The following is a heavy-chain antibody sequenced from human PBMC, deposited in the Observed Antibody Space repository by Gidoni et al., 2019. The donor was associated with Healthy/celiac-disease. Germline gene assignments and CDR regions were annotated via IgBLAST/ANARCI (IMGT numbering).Heavy chain of an antibody. Sequence: EVQLLESGGGLVQPGGSLRLSCAASGFTFSSYAMGWVRQAPGKGLEWVSAISGSGGSTYYADSVKGRFTISRDNSKNTLYLQMNSLRAEDTAVYYCAKSSRQMTTVTTPFDYWGQGTLVTVSS. CDR3: AKSSRQMTTVTTPFDY. CDR1: GFTFSSYA. CDR2: ISGSGGST. V-gene: IGHV3-23*01. D-gene: IGHD4-17*01. J-gene: IGHJ4*02.